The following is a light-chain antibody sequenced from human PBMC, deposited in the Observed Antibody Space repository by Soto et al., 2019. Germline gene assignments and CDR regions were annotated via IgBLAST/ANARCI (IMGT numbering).Light chain of an antibody. V-gene: IGKV1-5*03. CDR2: KAS. CDR1: QTISSW. CDR3: QQANSFPLT. Sequence: DIQMTQSPSTLSGSVGDRVTITCRASQTISSWLAWYQQKPGKAPKLLIYKASTLKSGVPSRFSGSGSGTGFTLTISSLQPEDFATYYCQQANSFPLTFGGGTKVDIK. J-gene: IGKJ4*01.